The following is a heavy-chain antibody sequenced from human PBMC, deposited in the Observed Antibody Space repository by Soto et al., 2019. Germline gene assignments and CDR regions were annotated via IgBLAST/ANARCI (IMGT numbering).Heavy chain of an antibody. D-gene: IGHD2-15*01. CDR2: ISGYNGNT. Sequence: QVQLVQSGTEVKKPGASVTVSCKTYGYTFTNYGISWVRQAPGQGPEWMGWISGYNGNTDYAQNLQGRVTMPTDTSTSTAYMELRSLRSDDTAVYYCARVRYCSGGSCHSNPLDYWGQGTLVTVSS. V-gene: IGHV1-18*01. CDR1: GYTFTNYG. J-gene: IGHJ4*02. CDR3: ARVRYCSGGSCHSNPLDY.